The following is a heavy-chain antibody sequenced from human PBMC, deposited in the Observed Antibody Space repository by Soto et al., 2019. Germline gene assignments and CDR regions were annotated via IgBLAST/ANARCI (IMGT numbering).Heavy chain of an antibody. CDR1: GGSISSND. CDR2: IIPLFGTP. D-gene: IGHD3-10*01. V-gene: IGHV1-69*13. Sequence: GASVKVSCKASGGSISSNDISWVRQAPGQGLEWMAGIIPLFGTPKYAQKFQGRVTITADESTNTAYMELSNLRSEDSAVYYCARGGITMVRGVIIYPVPGFDPWGQGTLVTVSS. J-gene: IGHJ5*02. CDR3: ARGGITMVRGVIIYPVPGFDP.